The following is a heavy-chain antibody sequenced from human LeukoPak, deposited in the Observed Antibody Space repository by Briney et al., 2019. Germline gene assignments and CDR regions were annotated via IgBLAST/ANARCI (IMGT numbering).Heavy chain of an antibody. Sequence: GGSLRLSCAASGFTFSSYGMHWVRQAPGKGLEWVAVIWYDGSNKYYADSVKGRFTISRDNSKNTLYLQMNSLRAEDTAVYYCARDCSSTSCYLFNYYGMDVWGQGTTVTVSS. J-gene: IGHJ6*02. CDR1: GFTFSSYG. D-gene: IGHD2-2*01. V-gene: IGHV3-33*01. CDR3: ARDCSSTSCYLFNYYGMDV. CDR2: IWYDGSNK.